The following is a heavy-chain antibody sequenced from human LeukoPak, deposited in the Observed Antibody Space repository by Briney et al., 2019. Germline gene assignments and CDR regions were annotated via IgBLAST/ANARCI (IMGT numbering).Heavy chain of an antibody. J-gene: IGHJ4*02. Sequence: GGSLRLSCAASGFTFSTYAMSWVRQAPGKGLEWVSEVSGSGDNTDYADSVKGRFTISRDNSKNTLYLQMNSLRDEDTAVYYCARIPLTSRMSYWGQGTLVTVSS. D-gene: IGHD3-16*01. CDR2: VSGSGDNT. CDR3: ARIPLTSRMSY. CDR1: GFTFSTYA. V-gene: IGHV3-23*01.